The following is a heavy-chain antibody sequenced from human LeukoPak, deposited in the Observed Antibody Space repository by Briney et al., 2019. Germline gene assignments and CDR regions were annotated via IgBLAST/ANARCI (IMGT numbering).Heavy chain of an antibody. CDR3: ARASLLSAAGLLDV. J-gene: IGHJ6*04. CDR1: GYTFTSYG. CDR2: ISAYNGNT. Sequence: ASVKVSCKASGYTFTSYGISWVRQAPGQGLEWMGWISAYNGNTNYAQKLQGRVTMTTDTSTSTAYMELRSLGSDDTAVYYCARASLLSAAGLLDVWGKGTTVTVSS. V-gene: IGHV1-18*04. D-gene: IGHD6-13*01.